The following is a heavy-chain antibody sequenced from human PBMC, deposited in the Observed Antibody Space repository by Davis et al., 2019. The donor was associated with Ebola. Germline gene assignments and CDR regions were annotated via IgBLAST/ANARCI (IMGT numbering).Heavy chain of an antibody. D-gene: IGHD2-21*01. V-gene: IGHV1-18*04. CDR2: ISGYSGNT. Sequence: AASVKVSCKAAGNTFPSNVVTWARQAPGQGLEWMGWISGYSGNTNYAQKFQGRATMTTDRSGSTVYMELRGLRSDDTAVYYCARPVFGDRDAFDIWGQGTLVTVSS. CDR1: GNTFPSNV. J-gene: IGHJ3*02. CDR3: ARPVFGDRDAFDI.